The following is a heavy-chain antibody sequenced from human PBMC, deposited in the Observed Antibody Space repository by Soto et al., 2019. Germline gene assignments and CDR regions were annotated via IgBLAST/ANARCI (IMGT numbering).Heavy chain of an antibody. CDR2: IIPIFGTA. CDR1: GGTFSSYA. J-gene: IGHJ3*02. D-gene: IGHD6-19*01. Sequence: SVKVSCKASGGTFSSYAISWVRQAPGQGLEWMGGIIPIFGTANYAQKFKGRVTITADESTSTAYMELSSLRSEDTAVYYCARDMYSSGGIDAFDIWGQGTMVTVSS. V-gene: IGHV1-69*13. CDR3: ARDMYSSGGIDAFDI.